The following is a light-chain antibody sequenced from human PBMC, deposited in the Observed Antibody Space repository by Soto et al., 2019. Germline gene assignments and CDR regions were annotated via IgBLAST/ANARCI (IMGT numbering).Light chain of an antibody. Sequence: DIQMTQSPSSLSASVGDRVTITCRASQSINTYLNWYQQKPGKAPKLLIYEASSLQSGVPSRFSGSGSGTDFTLTISSLQPEDFATYYCQQSDTTPWTFGQGTKVDIK. CDR2: EAS. J-gene: IGKJ1*01. CDR1: QSINTY. V-gene: IGKV1-39*01. CDR3: QQSDTTPWT.